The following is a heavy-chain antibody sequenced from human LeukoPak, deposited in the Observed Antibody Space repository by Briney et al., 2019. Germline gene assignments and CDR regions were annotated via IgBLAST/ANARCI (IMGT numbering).Heavy chain of an antibody. CDR1: GDSISSYY. CDR2: IHYSGTT. CDR3: ARAGITKIEY. D-gene: IGHD3-10*01. V-gene: IGHV4-59*01. J-gene: IGHJ4*02. Sequence: SETLSLTCSVSGDSISSYYWSWIRQPPGKGLEWIGYIHYSGTTSYNPSLKSRVTISVDTSKNQFSLKLSSVTAAATAVYYCARAGITKIEYWGQGTLVTVSS.